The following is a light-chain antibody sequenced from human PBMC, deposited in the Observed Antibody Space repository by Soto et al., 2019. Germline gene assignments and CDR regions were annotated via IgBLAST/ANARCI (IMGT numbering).Light chain of an antibody. V-gene: IGKV1-39*01. J-gene: IGKJ5*01. Sequence: DIEMTRSPSSLSASVGDRVTITCRASQSISSSLNWYQQKPGKAPKLLIYAASSLHSGVPSRSSGSGSGTDFTLTIRTLPPEDFATYSCQQSSRTLPITVGRGTRLEI. CDR2: AAS. CDR3: QQSSRTLPIT. CDR1: QSISSS.